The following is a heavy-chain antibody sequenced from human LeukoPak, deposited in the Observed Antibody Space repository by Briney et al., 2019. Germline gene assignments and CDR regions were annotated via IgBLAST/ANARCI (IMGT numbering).Heavy chain of an antibody. CDR3: AKDSWEVRGVISSGYYCYGMDV. Sequence: SLRPSSAASRSASSSDSMESVRQAPGKGLEWVAVISNNGSNKYYADSVKGRFTISRDNSKNTLYLQMNSLRAEDTAVYYCAKDSWEVRGVISSGYYCYGMDVWGQGTTVTVSS. CDR2: ISNNGSNK. CDR1: RSASSSDS. D-gene: IGHD3-10*01. V-gene: IGHV3-30*18. J-gene: IGHJ6*02.